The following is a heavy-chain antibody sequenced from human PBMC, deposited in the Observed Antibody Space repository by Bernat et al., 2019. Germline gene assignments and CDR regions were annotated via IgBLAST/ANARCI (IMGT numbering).Heavy chain of an antibody. V-gene: IGHV3-21*01. J-gene: IGHJ3*02. CDR2: ISSSSIYI. CDR1: GFTFSSYS. D-gene: IGHD5-18*01. Sequence: ASGFTFSSYSMNWVRQAPGKWLEWVSSISSSSIYIYYADSVKGLFTIYRDNAKNSLYLKMNSVIAEETAVYYCERGRIQLWLRGACDIWGQG. CDR3: ERGRIQLWLRGACDI.